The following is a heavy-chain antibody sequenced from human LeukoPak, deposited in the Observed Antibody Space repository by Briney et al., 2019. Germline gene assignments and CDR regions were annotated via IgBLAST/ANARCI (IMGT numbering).Heavy chain of an antibody. Sequence: SVKVSCKASGGTFSSYAISWVRQAPGQGLEWKGRIIPIFGTANYAQKFQGRVTITTDESTSTAYMELSSLRSEDTAVYYCAILGLYDLGAFDIWGQGTMVTVSS. D-gene: IGHD3-16*01. CDR3: AILGLYDLGAFDI. CDR2: IIPIFGTA. J-gene: IGHJ3*02. CDR1: GGTFSSYA. V-gene: IGHV1-69*05.